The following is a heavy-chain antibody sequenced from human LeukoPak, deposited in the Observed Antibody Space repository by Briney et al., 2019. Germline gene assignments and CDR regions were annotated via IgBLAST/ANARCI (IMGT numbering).Heavy chain of an antibody. CDR1: GYSFSSYW. CDR3: ARHRGGDYGLDAFDM. V-gene: IGHV5-10-1*01. J-gene: IGHJ3*02. CDR2: IDPSDSYT. D-gene: IGHD4-17*01. Sequence: GESLKISCKGSGYSFSSYWISWVRQMPGKGLEWMGRIDPSDSYTNYSPSFQGHVTISTDKSISTAYLQWSSLKASDTAMYYCARHRGGDYGLDAFDMWGQGTMVTVSS.